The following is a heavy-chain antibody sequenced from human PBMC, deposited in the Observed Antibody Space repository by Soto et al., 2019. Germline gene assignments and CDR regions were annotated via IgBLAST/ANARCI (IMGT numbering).Heavy chain of an antibody. J-gene: IGHJ4*02. V-gene: IGHV3-7*04. Sequence: EMQLVESGGDLAQPGGSLRLSCEASGFTFSRYWMSWVRQAPGKGLEWVANIKQDGSEKHYVDSMEGRLTISSDNAKNYLDLQVKSLRVEDMAVYYCARDSSGYITACFLGLEDYYDLWGQGTLVTVSS. CDR1: GFTFSRYW. D-gene: IGHD3-10*01. CDR2: IKQDGSEK. CDR3: ARDSSGYITACFLGLEDYYDL.